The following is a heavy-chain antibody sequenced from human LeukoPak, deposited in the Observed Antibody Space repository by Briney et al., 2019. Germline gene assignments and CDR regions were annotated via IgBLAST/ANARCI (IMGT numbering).Heavy chain of an antibody. V-gene: IGHV3-33*01. J-gene: IGHJ6*02. D-gene: IGHD2-21*02. Sequence: GGSLRLSCAASGFTFSSYGMHWVRQAPGKGLEWVALIWYDGSNKYYADSVKGRFTISRDNSKNTLYLQMNSLRADDTAVYYCARDLLHGFMDVWGQGTTVTVSS. CDR1: GFTFSSYG. CDR3: ARDLLHGFMDV. CDR2: IWYDGSNK.